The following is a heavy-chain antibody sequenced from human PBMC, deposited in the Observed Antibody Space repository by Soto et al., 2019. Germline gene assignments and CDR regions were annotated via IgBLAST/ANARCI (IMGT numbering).Heavy chain of an antibody. CDR3: ARERSTYGSGSYYHYYYGMDV. V-gene: IGHV1-69*01. CDR1: GGTFSSYA. J-gene: IGHJ6*02. CDR2: IIPIFGTA. D-gene: IGHD3-10*01. Sequence: QVQLVQSGAEVKKPGSSVKVSCKASGGTFSSYAISWVRQAPGQGLEWMGGIIPIFGTANYAQKFQGRVTITADESTSTGYMELSRLRSEDTAVYYCARERSTYGSGSYYHYYYGMDVWGQGTTVTVSS.